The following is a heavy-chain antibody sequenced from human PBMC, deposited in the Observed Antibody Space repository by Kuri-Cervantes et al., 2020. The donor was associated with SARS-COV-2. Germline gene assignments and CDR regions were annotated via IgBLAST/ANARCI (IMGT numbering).Heavy chain of an antibody. J-gene: IGHJ6*03. Sequence: GSLRLSCAASGFSVRSNYMSWVRQPPGKGLEWIGYIYYSGSTYYNPSLKSRVTISVDTSKNQFSLKLSSVTAADTAVYYCAREVVYYYYYMDVWGKGTTVTV. D-gene: IGHD2-2*01. CDR3: AREVVYYYYYMDV. CDR1: GFSVRSNY. CDR2: IYYSGST. V-gene: IGHV4-59*02.